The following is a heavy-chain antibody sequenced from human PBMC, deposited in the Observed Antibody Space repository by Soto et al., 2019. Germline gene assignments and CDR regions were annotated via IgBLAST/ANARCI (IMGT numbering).Heavy chain of an antibody. J-gene: IGHJ6*04. CDR3: ARDRKWPKKRNTAMFIYGMDV. V-gene: IGHV1-2*04. CDR2: INPNSGGT. D-gene: IGHD5-18*01. CDR1: GYTFTGYY. Sequence: ASVKVSCKASGYTFTGYYMHWVRQAPGQGLEWMGWINPNSGGTNYAQKFQGWVTMTRDTSISTAYMELSRLRSDDTAEYYSARDRKWPKKRNTAMFIYGMDVGGKGTTVTVSS.